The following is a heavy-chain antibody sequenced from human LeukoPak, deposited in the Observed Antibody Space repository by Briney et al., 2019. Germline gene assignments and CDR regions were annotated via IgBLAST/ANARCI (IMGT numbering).Heavy chain of an antibody. CDR2: IISIFGTA. CDR3: ANGGDDYDFWSGLSSWFDP. Sequence: SVKVSCKASGGTFSSYAISWVRQAPGQGLEWMGGIISIFGTANYAQKFQGRVTITTDESTSTAYMELSSLRSEDTAVYYCANGGDDYDFWSGLSSWFDPWGQGTLVTISS. D-gene: IGHD3-3*01. J-gene: IGHJ5*02. CDR1: GGTFSSYA. V-gene: IGHV1-69*05.